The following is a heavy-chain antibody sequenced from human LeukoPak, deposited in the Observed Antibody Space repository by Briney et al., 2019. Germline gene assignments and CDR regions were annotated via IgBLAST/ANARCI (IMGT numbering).Heavy chain of an antibody. V-gene: IGHV4-39*07. CDR1: GGSISGSNYY. CDR3: ARDGYNTPGY. Sequence: SETLSLTCTVSGGSISGSNYYWGWIRQPPGKGLEWIGSIFYTGSSYYNPSLKSRVTLSVDTSKDQFFLKLSSVTAADTAVYYCARDGYNTPGYWGQGTLVTVSS. CDR2: IFYTGSS. J-gene: IGHJ4*02. D-gene: IGHD5-24*01.